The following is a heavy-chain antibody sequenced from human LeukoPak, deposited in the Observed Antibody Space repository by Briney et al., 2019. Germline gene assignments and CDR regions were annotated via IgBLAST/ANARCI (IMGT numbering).Heavy chain of an antibody. V-gene: IGHV3-73*01. J-gene: IGHJ4*02. CDR1: GSNFSGSA. CDR2: IRSKSNNYAT. D-gene: IGHD1-14*01. CDR3: MFRGDNRMIPADF. Sequence: GGSLRLSCAASGSNFSGSAMHWVRQASGKGLEWVGRIRSKSNNYATAYAASVKGRIIISRDDSKNTAYLQMNSLKTEDTAIYYCMFRGDNRMIPADFWGQGTLVTVSS.